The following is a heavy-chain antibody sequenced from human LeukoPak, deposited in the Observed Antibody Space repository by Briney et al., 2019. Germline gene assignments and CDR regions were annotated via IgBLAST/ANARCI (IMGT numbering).Heavy chain of an antibody. CDR3: ARITGGIYCSSTSCSKISGDFDY. D-gene: IGHD2-2*01. CDR2: IIPIFGTA. Sequence: GASVKVSCKASGGTFSSYAISWVRQAPGQGLERMGGIIPIFGTANYAQKFQGRVTMTRDTSTSTVYMELSSLRSEDTAVYYCARITGGIYCSSTSCSKISGDFDYWGQGTLVTVSS. CDR1: GGTFSSYA. J-gene: IGHJ4*02. V-gene: IGHV1-69*05.